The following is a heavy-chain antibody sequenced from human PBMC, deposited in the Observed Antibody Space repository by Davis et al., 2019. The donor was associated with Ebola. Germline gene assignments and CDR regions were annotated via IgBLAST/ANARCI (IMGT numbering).Heavy chain of an antibody. CDR1: GYTFTSYG. CDR2: ISVYNGNT. D-gene: IGHD3-10*01. V-gene: IGHV1-18*01. CDR3: ARDSIWFGELLSDYFDY. Sequence: ASVKVSCKASGYTFTSYGISWVRQAPGQGLEWMGWISVYNGNTNYAQKLQGRVTMTTDTSTSTAYMELRSLRSDNTAVYYCARDSIWFGELLSDYFDYWGQGTLVTVSS. J-gene: IGHJ4*02.